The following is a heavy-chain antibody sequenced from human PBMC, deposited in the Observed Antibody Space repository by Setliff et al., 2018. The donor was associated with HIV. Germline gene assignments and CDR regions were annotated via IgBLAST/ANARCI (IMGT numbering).Heavy chain of an antibody. CDR2: IFHSGST. V-gene: IGHV4-34*12. CDR1: GGSFSGYY. J-gene: IGHJ6*03. Sequence: PSETLSLTCALYGGSFSGYYWSWIRQPPGKGLEWIGEIFHSGSTNYNPSLKTRVTISVDTSKKQFSLRLSSVTAADTAVYYCATRPDGATGNYFYMDVWGKGTTVTVSS. D-gene: IGHD4-17*01. CDR3: ATRPDGATGNYFYMDV.